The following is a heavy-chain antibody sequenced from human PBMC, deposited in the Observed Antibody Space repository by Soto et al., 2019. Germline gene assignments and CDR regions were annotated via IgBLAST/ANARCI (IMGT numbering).Heavy chain of an antibody. Sequence: QVQLVQSGAEVKKPGASVKVSCKASGYTFTSYAMHWVRQAPGQRLEWRGWINAGNGNTKYSQKFQGRVTITRDTPASTAYMELNSLRSEDTAVYYCERDLGGWPDYWGQGTLVTVSS. CDR1: GYTFTSYA. CDR3: ERDLGGWPDY. V-gene: IGHV1-3*01. D-gene: IGHD2-15*01. J-gene: IGHJ4*02. CDR2: INAGNGNT.